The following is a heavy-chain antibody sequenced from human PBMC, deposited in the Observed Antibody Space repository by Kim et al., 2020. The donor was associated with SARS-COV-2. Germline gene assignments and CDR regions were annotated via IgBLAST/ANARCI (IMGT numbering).Heavy chain of an antibody. CDR3: APGGGHEALFEP. Sequence: ASVKVSCKASGDIITSYGISWVRQAPGQGLEWMGWISAGNGNTNYEHKFRDRLTMTTDTSTSTFYMDLGSLRSDDTATYYCAPGGGHEALFEPWGQGTLITVSS. D-gene: IGHD3-16*01. J-gene: IGHJ5*02. CDR1: GDIITSYG. CDR2: ISAGNGNT. V-gene: IGHV1-18*01.